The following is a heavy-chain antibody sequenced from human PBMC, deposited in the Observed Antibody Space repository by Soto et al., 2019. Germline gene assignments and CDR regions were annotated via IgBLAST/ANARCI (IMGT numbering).Heavy chain of an antibody. CDR1: GFTFSSYT. CDR2: ISDSGDST. Sequence: PGGSLRLSCAASGFTFSSYTMNWVRQAPGKGLEWVSGISDSGDSTYYADFVKGRFTISRDSSKNTLFLQMNSLGIEDTAVYYCARRRVNYPIDCWGQGTLVTVSS. CDR3: ARRRVNYPIDC. J-gene: IGHJ4*02. V-gene: IGHV3-23*01. D-gene: IGHD3-10*01.